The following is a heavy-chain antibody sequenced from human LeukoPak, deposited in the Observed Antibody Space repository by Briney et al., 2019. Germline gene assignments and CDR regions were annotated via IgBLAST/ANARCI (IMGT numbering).Heavy chain of an antibody. J-gene: IGHJ4*02. CDR2: IKEDGSDK. V-gene: IGHV3-7*04. Sequence: PGVSVRLACAASGFIFRSFWMSWVRQAPGKGLEWVASIKEDGSDKYYVESVKGRFTISRENARNSLYLQMNSLRAEDTAVYYCARVLWFGGIYYFDYWGQGTLVTVSS. CDR3: ARVLWFGGIYYFDY. CDR1: GFIFRSFW. D-gene: IGHD3-10*01.